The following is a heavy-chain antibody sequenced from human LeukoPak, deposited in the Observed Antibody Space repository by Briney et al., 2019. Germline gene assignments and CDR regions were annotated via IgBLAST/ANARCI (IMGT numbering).Heavy chain of an antibody. D-gene: IGHD1-26*01. J-gene: IGHJ3*01. CDR1: GGSISSYY. CDR3: ARMGRIVGATTVDY. V-gene: IGHV4-4*07. Sequence: SETLSLTCTVSGGSISSYYWSWIRQPAGKGLEWIGRIYTSGSTNYNPSLKSRVTMSVDTSKNQFSLKLSSVTAADTAVYYCARMGRIVGATTVDYWRQGTMVTVSS. CDR2: IYTSGST.